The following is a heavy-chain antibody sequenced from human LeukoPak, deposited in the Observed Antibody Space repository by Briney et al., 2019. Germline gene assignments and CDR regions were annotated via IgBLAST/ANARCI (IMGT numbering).Heavy chain of an antibody. CDR3: ARDSGSGWTYLDY. V-gene: IGHV3-33*01. CDR1: EFTFSNYD. D-gene: IGHD6-19*01. J-gene: IGHJ4*02. CDR2: IWSDGSNE. Sequence: GGSLRLSCAASEFTFSNYDMHWVRQAPGKGLEWVAVIWSDGSNEYYADSVKGRFTISRDNSKYTVFLQMNSLRAEDTAVYYCARDSGSGWTYLDYWGQGTLVTVSS.